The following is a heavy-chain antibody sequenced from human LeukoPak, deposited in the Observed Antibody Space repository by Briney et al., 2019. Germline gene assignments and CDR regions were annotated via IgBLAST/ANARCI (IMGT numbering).Heavy chain of an antibody. D-gene: IGHD2/OR15-2a*01. CDR1: GFTFSNYW. CDR2: IRRDGSET. J-gene: IGHJ6*03. Sequence: GGSLRLSCAASGFTFSNYWMTWVRRAPGKGLEWVANIRRDGSETHYVDSVMGRFTISRDDAKNSLFLQMNSLRAEDTATYYCARGEFGDYYYFYMDVWGKGTTVTVSS. V-gene: IGHV3-7*01. CDR3: ARGEFGDYYYFYMDV.